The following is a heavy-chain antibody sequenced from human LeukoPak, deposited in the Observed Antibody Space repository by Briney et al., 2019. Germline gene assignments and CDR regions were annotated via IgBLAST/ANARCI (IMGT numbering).Heavy chain of an antibody. J-gene: IGHJ4*02. CDR1: GYTFTGYY. D-gene: IGHD3-22*01. V-gene: IGHV1-2*06. CDR3: ARIRNYYDSSGYPFDY. Sequence: ASVKVSCKASGYTFTGYYMHWVRQAPGQGLEWMGRINPNSGGTNYAKKFQGRVTMTRDTSISTAYMELSRLRSDDTAVYYCARIRNYYDSSGYPFDYWGQGTLVTVSS. CDR2: INPNSGGT.